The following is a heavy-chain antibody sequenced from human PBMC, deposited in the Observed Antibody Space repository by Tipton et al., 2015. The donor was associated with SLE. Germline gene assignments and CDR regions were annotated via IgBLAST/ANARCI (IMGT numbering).Heavy chain of an antibody. CDR3: ARDLEYSSGRVLGNFIDY. CDR1: GFTFSSYW. V-gene: IGHV3-7*01. D-gene: IGHD6-19*01. J-gene: IGHJ4*02. Sequence: LSLTCAASGFTFSSYWMSWVRQAPGKGLEWVANIKQDGSEKYYVDSVKGRFTISRDNAKNSLYLQMNSLRAEDTAVYYCARDLEYSSGRVLGNFIDYWGQGTLVTVSS. CDR2: IKQDGSEK.